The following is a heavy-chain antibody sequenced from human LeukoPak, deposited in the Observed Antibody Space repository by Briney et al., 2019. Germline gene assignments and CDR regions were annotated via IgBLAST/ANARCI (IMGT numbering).Heavy chain of an antibody. CDR3: ARHQSGVYDLYYFDY. V-gene: IGHV5-10-1*01. D-gene: IGHD5/OR15-5a*01. CDR2: IDPSDSYT. CDR1: GYSFTNYW. J-gene: IGHJ4*02. Sequence: GESLKISCKASGYSFTNYWISWVRQMPGKGLEWMGNIDPSDSYTNYSPSFQGHVTISTDKSISTACLQWSSLKASDTAMYYCARHQSGVYDLYYFDYWGQGTLVTVSS.